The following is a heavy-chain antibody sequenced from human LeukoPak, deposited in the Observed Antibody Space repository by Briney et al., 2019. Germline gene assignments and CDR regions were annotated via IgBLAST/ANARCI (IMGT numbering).Heavy chain of an antibody. J-gene: IGHJ3*02. V-gene: IGHV3-21*01. CDR1: GFTFSSYS. CDR2: ISSSSSYI. CDR3: ARALPSPLYSGSYADAFDI. D-gene: IGHD1-26*01. Sequence: GGSLRLSCAASGFTFSSYSMNWVRQAPGKGVGWVSSISSSSSYIYYADSVKGRFTISRDNAKNSLHMQMNSLRAEDTAVYYCARALPSPLYSGSYADAFDIWGQGTMVTVSS.